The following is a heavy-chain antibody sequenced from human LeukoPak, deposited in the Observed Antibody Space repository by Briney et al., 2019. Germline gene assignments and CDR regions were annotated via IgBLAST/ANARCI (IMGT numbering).Heavy chain of an antibody. V-gene: IGHV3-23*01. CDR2: ITSSGATT. CDR3: ARVDNYDILTGYYPYYFDY. Sequence: GGSLRLSCAASGFTISTYAMTWVRQAPGKGLEWVSSITSSGATTYYADSVKGRFTISRDISKNTLYLQMNSLTAEDSAVYYCARVDNYDILTGYYPYYFDYWGQGTLVTVSS. J-gene: IGHJ4*02. CDR1: GFTISTYA. D-gene: IGHD3-9*01.